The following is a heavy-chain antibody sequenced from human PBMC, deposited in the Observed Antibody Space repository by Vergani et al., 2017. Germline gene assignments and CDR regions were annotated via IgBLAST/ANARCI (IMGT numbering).Heavy chain of an antibody. Sequence: QLQLQESGPGLVKPSETLSLTCTVSGGSISSSSYYWGWIRQPPGKGLEWIGSIYYSGSTYYNPSLKSRVTISVDTSKNQFSLKLSSVTAADTAVYYCARRVARYFDSVDFWGQGTTGTVS. D-gene: IGHD3-16*01. V-gene: IGHV4-39*01. J-gene: IGHJ6*02. CDR3: ARRVARYFDSVDF. CDR2: IYYSGST. CDR1: GGSISSSSYY.